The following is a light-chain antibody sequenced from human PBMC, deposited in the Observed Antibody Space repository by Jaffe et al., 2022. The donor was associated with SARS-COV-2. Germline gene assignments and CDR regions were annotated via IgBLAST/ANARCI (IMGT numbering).Light chain of an antibody. CDR3: CSYGVNYKFL. CDR1: SSNVGDYKY. J-gene: IGLJ2*01. CDR2: DIS. Sequence: QSALTQPRSVSGSPGQSVTISCTGTSSNVGDYKYVSWYQQHPGKAPKLMIYDISNRPSGVSDRFSGSKSGNTASLTISGLQAEDEADYYCCSYGVNYKFLFGGGTKLTVL. V-gene: IGLV2-11*01.